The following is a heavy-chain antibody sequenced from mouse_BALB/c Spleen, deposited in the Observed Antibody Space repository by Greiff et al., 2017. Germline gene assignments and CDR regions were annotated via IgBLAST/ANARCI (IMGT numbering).Heavy chain of an antibody. Sequence: VQLQQSGPGLVQPSQSLSITCTVSGFSLTSYGVHWVRQSPGKGLEWLGVIWSGGSTDYNAAFISRLSISKDNSKSHVFFKMNSLQANDTAIYYCASSCTTVVGPLGAMDYWGQGTSVTVSS. CDR2: IWSGGST. J-gene: IGHJ4*01. V-gene: IGHV2-2*02. CDR1: GFSLTSYG. CDR3: ASSCTTVVGPLGAMDY. D-gene: IGHD1-1*01.